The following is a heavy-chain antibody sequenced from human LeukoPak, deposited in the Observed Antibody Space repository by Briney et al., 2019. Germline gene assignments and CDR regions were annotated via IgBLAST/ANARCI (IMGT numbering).Heavy chain of an antibody. CDR2: ISGSGGST. J-gene: IGHJ4*02. V-gene: IGHV3-23*01. CDR3: ATYYSSSWYGVY. CDR1: GFTFSSYA. Sequence: GGSLRLSCAASGFTFSSYAMSWVRQAPGKGLEWVSAISGSGGSTYYADSVKGRFTISRGNSKNTLYLQMNSLRAEDTAVYYCATYYSSSWYGVYWGQGTLVTVSS. D-gene: IGHD6-13*01.